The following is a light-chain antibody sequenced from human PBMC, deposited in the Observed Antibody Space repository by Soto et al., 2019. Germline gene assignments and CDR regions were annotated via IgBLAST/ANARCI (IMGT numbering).Light chain of an antibody. J-gene: IGLJ2*01. V-gene: IGLV1-44*01. CDR3: ASWDDNLNGQV. Sequence: QSVLTQPPSASGTPGQRVTISCSGSSSSIGSNTVNWYQQLPGTAPKLLMYYDNQRPSGVPDRFSGSKSGTSASLAISGLQSEDEADYYCASWDDNLNGQVFGGGTQLTVL. CDR1: SSSIGSNT. CDR2: YDN.